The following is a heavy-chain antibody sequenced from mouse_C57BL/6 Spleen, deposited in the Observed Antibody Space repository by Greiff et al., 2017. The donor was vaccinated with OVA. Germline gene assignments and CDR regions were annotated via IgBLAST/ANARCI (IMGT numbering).Heavy chain of an antibody. CDR3: ANGGLEYFDV. CDR2: IYPGSGNT. J-gene: IGHJ1*03. CDR1: GYTFTDYY. D-gene: IGHD2-4*01. Sequence: VQLQQSGAELVRPGASVKLSCKASGYTFTDYYINWVKQRPGQGLEWIARIYPGSGNTYYNEKFKGKATLTAEKSSSTAYMQLSSLTSEDSAVYFCANGGLEYFDVWGTGTTVTVSS. V-gene: IGHV1-76*01.